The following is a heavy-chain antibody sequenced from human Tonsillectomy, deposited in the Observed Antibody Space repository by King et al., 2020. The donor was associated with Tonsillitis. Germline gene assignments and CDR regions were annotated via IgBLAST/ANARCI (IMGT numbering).Heavy chain of an antibody. V-gene: IGHV3-21*01. Sequence: VQLVESGGGLVKPGGSLRLSCAASGFSFSSYSMNWVRQAPGKGLEWVPSISSGSSYIHYADSVKGRFTISRDNAKNSLYLQMNSLRAEDTALYYCARVTYDILTGFYIDYFDYWGQGTLVTVSS. D-gene: IGHD3-9*01. CDR1: GFSFSSYS. CDR2: ISSGSSYI. J-gene: IGHJ4*02. CDR3: ARVTYDILTGFYIDYFDY.